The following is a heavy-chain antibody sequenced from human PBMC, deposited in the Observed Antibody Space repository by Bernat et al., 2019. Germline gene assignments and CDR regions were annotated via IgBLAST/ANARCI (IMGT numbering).Heavy chain of an antibody. CDR3: ARDSCTTTSCYGD. D-gene: IGHD2-2*01. J-gene: IGHJ4*02. V-gene: IGHV3-66*01. CDR2: IYSDGST. Sequence: VQLVESGGGVVQPGRSLRLSCAASGFTVLNNYMSWVRQAPGKGLEWVSIIYSDGSTYYADSVKGRFTISRDNSKNTLYLQMNGLRAEDTAVYYCARDSCTTTSCYGDWGQGTQVTVSS. CDR1: GFTVLNNY.